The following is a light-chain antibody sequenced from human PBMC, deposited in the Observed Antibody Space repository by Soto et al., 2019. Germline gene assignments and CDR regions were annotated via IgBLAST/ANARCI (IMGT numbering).Light chain of an antibody. Sequence: EIVLTQSPGTLSLSPGERATLSRRASQSVSSSYLAWYQQKPGQAPRLLIYGASSRATGIPVRFSGSGSGTDFTLTISRLEPEDFAVYYCQQYGSSPLTFGGGTKVEIK. CDR1: QSVSSSY. CDR2: GAS. CDR3: QQYGSSPLT. V-gene: IGKV3-20*01. J-gene: IGKJ4*01.